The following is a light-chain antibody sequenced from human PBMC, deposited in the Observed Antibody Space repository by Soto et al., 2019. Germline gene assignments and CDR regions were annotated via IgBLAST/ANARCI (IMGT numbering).Light chain of an antibody. CDR1: SSDIGDYNY. Sequence: QSALTQPASVSGSPGQSITISCTGTSSDIGDYNYVSWYQQDPGKVPKLMIYEVSNRPSGVSNRFSGSKSGNTASLTISGLQAEDEADYYCCSYTSSSNLVFGGGTKLTVL. J-gene: IGLJ3*02. CDR3: CSYTSSSNLV. V-gene: IGLV2-14*01. CDR2: EVS.